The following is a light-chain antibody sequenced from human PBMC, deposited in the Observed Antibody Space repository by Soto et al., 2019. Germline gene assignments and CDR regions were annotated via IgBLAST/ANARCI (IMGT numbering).Light chain of an antibody. CDR2: DDN. CDR3: GSWDSSLSPHV. Sequence: QSVLTLPPSVSAAPGQKVTISCSGSSSNIGGNSVSWYQQLPGTAPKLLIYDDNKRPSGIPDRFSGSKSGTSATLGITGLQTGDEADYYCGSWDSSLSPHVFGTGTKVTVL. V-gene: IGLV1-51*01. J-gene: IGLJ1*01. CDR1: SSNIGGNS.